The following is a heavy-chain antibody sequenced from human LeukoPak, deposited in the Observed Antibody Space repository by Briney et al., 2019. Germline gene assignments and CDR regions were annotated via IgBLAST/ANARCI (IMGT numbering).Heavy chain of an antibody. CDR2: ISYDGSNE. D-gene: IGHD2-2*01. J-gene: IGHJ4*02. CDR3: ARSQVVVPAAESGFDY. Sequence: PGRSLRLSCAASRFTFNYYAMHWVRQAPGKGLEGVAVISYDGSNEYYADSAKGRFTISRDNSKNTLYLHMNSLRAEDTAVYYCARSQVVVPAAESGFDYWGQGTLVTVSS. CDR1: RFTFNYYA. V-gene: IGHV3-30*04.